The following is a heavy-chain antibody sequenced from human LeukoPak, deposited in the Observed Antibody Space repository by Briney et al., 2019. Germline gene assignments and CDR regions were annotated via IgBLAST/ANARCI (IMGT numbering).Heavy chain of an antibody. CDR3: ASTNCSGGSCYVHY. Sequence: PSETLSLPCAVYGGSFRGYYWSWIRQPPGKGLEWIGEINRSGSTNYNPSLKSRVTISVDTSKNQFSLKLSSVTAADTAVYYCASTNCSGGSCYVHYWGQGTLVTVSS. V-gene: IGHV4-34*01. CDR1: GGSFRGYY. D-gene: IGHD2-15*01. J-gene: IGHJ4*02. CDR2: INRSGST.